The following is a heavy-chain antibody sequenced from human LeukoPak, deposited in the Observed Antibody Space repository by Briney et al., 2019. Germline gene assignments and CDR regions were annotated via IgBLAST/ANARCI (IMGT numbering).Heavy chain of an antibody. CDR1: GGTFSSHA. CDR2: IIPISGTA. J-gene: IGHJ4*02. Sequence: ASVKVSCKASGGTFSSHAIAWVRQAPGQGPEWMGGIIPISGTANYAQKFQGRVTITTDESTSTAYMELSSLRSEDTAVYYCATRRGYYYNYFDYWGQGTLVTVSS. CDR3: ATRRGYYYNYFDY. D-gene: IGHD3-22*01. V-gene: IGHV1-69*05.